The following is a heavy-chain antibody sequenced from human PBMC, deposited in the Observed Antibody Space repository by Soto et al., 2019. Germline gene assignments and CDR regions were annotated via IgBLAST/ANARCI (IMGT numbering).Heavy chain of an antibody. V-gene: IGHV4-30-4*02. CDR1: GGSISSGDYY. Sequence: SETLSLTCTVSGGSISSGDYYWSWIRQPPGKCLEWIGYIYYSGSTYYNPSLKSRVTISVDTSKNQFSLKLSSVTAADTAVYYCARVRRLLFRFDPWGQGTLVTVS. J-gene: IGHJ5*02. CDR2: IYYSGST. CDR3: ARVRRLLFRFDP. D-gene: IGHD2-21*02.